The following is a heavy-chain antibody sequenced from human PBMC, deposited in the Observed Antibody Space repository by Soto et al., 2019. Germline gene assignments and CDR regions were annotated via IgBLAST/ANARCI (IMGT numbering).Heavy chain of an antibody. CDR2: VYHTGNA. Sequence: SETLSLTCTVSGGSITTAGYSWSWIRQPPGKALEWIGYVYHTGNAYPKPSLKSRVTISLDRSKNQFSLKMTSVTAADTALYYCDSSHFYYYGLDVWGQGTTVTVSS. J-gene: IGHJ6*02. V-gene: IGHV4-30-2*01. CDR3: DSSHFYYYGLDV. CDR1: GGSITTAGYS.